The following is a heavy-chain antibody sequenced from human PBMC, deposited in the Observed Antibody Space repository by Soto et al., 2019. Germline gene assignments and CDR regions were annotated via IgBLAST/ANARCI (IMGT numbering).Heavy chain of an antibody. D-gene: IGHD6-6*01. Sequence: ASVKVSCKASGGTFSSYAISWVRQATGQGLEWMGGIIPIFGTANYAQKFQGRVTITADESTSTAYMELSSLRSEDTAVYYCARGDSSSSVFYYYGMDVWGQGTTVTVSS. J-gene: IGHJ6*02. CDR2: IIPIFGTA. CDR3: ARGDSSSSVFYYYGMDV. V-gene: IGHV1-69*13. CDR1: GGTFSSYA.